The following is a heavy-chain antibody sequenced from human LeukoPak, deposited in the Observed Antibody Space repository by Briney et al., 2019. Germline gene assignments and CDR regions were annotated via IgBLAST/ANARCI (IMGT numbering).Heavy chain of an antibody. J-gene: IGHJ5*02. Sequence: ASVKVSCKASGYTFTGYYMHWVRQAPGQGLEWMGWINPNSGGTNYAQKFQGRVTMTRDTSISTAYMELSRLRSDDTAVYYCARLKTRPPRGFDPWGQGTLVTVSS. V-gene: IGHV1-2*02. D-gene: IGHD3-10*01. CDR3: ARLKTRPPRGFDP. CDR2: INPNSGGT. CDR1: GYTFTGYY.